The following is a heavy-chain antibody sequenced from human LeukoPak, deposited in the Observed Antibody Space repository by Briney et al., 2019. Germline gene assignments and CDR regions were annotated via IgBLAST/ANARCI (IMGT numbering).Heavy chain of an antibody. D-gene: IGHD3-3*01. CDR3: ARRITISGVGYMDV. J-gene: IGHJ6*04. CDR2: ISSSGRCI. Sequence: GGSLRLSCAASGFTFSNYNMNWLRQAPGKGLEWVSHISSSGRCIYYADSVRGRFTTSRDSVWNSLYLQMNSLRAEDTAVYYCARRITISGVGYMDVWGKGTTVTVSP. CDR1: GFTFSNYN. V-gene: IGHV3-48*01.